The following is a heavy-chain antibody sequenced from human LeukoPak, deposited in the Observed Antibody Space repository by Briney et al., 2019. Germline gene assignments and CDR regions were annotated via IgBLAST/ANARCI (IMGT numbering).Heavy chain of an antibody. V-gene: IGHV4-59*01. CDR3: ARENSSSWYFDL. D-gene: IGHD6-6*01. Sequence: LSETPSLTCTVSGGSISSYYWSWIRQPPGKGLEWIGYIYYSGSTNYNPSLKSRVTISVDTSKNQFSLKLSSVTAADTAVYYCARENSSSWYFDLWGRGTLVTVSS. J-gene: IGHJ2*01. CDR1: GGSISSYY. CDR2: IYYSGST.